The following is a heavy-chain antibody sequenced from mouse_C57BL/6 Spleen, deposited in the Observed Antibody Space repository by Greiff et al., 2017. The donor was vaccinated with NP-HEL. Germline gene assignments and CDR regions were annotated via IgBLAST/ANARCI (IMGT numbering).Heavy chain of an antibody. CDR3: AREGVITTVVARYFDY. CDR1: GYSFTDYN. V-gene: IGHV1-39*01. Sequence: EVQLQQSGPELVKPGASVKISCKASGYSFTDYNMNWVKQSNGKSLEWIGVINPNYGTTSYNQKFKGKATLTVDQSSSTAYMQLNSLTSEDSEVYYCAREGVITTVVARYFDYWGQGTTLTVSS. D-gene: IGHD1-1*01. CDR2: INPNYGTT. J-gene: IGHJ2*01.